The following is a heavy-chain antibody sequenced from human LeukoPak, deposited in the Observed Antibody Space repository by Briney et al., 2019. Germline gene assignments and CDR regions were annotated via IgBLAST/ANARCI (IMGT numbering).Heavy chain of an antibody. CDR1: GFTFSSYA. J-gene: IGHJ6*04. CDR2: ISGSGGST. Sequence: GGSLRLSCAASGFTFSSYAMSWVRQAPGKGLEWVSAISGSGGSTYYADSVKGRFTISRDNSKNTLYLQMNSRRAEDTAVYYCANDIYYYYGMDVWGKGTTVTVSS. CDR3: ANDIYYYYGMDV. V-gene: IGHV3-23*01.